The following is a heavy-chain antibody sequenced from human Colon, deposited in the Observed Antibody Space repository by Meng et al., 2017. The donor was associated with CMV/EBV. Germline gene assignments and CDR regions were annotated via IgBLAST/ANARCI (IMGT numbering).Heavy chain of an antibody. Sequence: VTFGTSGMHEGSQAPGKGVEWVALISNDGSSTDYLDSVKGRFTISRDNSKNTLYLQMNNLRDEDTAIYYCAKVGLHGYYFDYWGQGTLVTVSS. CDR1: VTFGTSG. D-gene: IGHD3/OR15-3a*01. V-gene: IGHV3-30*18. J-gene: IGHJ4*02. CDR3: AKVGLHGYYFDY. CDR2: ISNDGSST.